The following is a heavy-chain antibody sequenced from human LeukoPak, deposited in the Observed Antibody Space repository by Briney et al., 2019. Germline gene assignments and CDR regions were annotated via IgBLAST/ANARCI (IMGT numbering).Heavy chain of an antibody. V-gene: IGHV3-30-3*01. CDR2: ISYDGSNK. Sequence: GRSLRLSCAASGFTFSSYAMHWVRRAPGKGLEWVAVISYDGSNKYYADSVKGRFTISRDNSKNTLYLQMNSLRAEDTAVYYCARGTVTSDAFDIWGQGTMVTVSS. J-gene: IGHJ3*02. CDR3: ARGTVTSDAFDI. D-gene: IGHD4-17*01. CDR1: GFTFSSYA.